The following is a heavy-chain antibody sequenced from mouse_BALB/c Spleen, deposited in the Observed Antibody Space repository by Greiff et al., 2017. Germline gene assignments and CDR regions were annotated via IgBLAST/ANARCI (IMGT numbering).Heavy chain of an antibody. V-gene: IGHV5-6-5*01. Sequence: EVQGVESGGGLVKPGGSLKLSCAASGFTFSSYAMSWVRQTPEKRLEWVASISSGGSTYYPDSVKGRFTISRDNARNILYLQMSSLRSEDTAMYYCARVDYDHYFDYWGQGTTLTVSS. CDR3: ARVDYDHYFDY. CDR2: ISSGGST. CDR1: GFTFSSYA. J-gene: IGHJ2*01. D-gene: IGHD2-4*01.